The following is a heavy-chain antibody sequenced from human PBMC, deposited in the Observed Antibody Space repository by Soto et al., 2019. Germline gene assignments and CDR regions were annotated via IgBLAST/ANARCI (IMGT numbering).Heavy chain of an antibody. D-gene: IGHD2-15*01. Sequence: GALRLSCAASGFTFSSYAMSWVRQAPGKGLEWVSAISGSGGSTYYADSVKGRFTISRDNSKNTLYLQMNSLRAEDTAVYYCAKGRGFLPGMDVWGQGTTVTVSS. J-gene: IGHJ6*02. CDR1: GFTFSSYA. CDR3: AKGRGFLPGMDV. CDR2: ISGSGGST. V-gene: IGHV3-23*01.